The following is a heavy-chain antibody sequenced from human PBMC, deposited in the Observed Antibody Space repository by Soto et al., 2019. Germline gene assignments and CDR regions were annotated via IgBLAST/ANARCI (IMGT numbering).Heavy chain of an antibody. J-gene: IGHJ4*02. D-gene: IGHD3-22*01. CDR3: AREYEVVVITPWLDY. CDR1: GFTYSTYT. Sequence: GGSLRLSCAASGFTYSTYTMHWVRQAPGKGLEWVAVISYDGSNKYYADSVKGRFTISRDNSKNTLYLQMNSLRAEDTAVYYCAREYEVVVITPWLDYWGQGTLVTVSS. CDR2: ISYDGSNK. V-gene: IGHV3-30-3*01.